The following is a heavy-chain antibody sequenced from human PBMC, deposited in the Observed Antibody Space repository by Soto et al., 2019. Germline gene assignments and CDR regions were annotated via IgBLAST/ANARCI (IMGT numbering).Heavy chain of an antibody. J-gene: IGHJ4*02. Sequence: QVQLVESGGGVVQPGTYLRVSCATSGITFSSYGMYWVRQAPGKGLEWVAVIWYEGANEYYADSVKGRFTISRDNSKNTLYLQMNSLRAEDTAIYYCAKDVGNSWSYYFDFWGQGTLVTVSS. D-gene: IGHD6-13*01. CDR1: GITFSSYG. CDR3: AKDVGNSWSYYFDF. CDR2: IWYEGANE. V-gene: IGHV3-33*06.